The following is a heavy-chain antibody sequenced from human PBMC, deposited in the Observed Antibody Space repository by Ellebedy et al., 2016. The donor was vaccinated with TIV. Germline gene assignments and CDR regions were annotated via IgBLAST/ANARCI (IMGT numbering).Heavy chain of an antibody. V-gene: IGHV3-72*01. CDR2: SRNRVNSYTT. CDR3: ARHPLVAGHGDV. J-gene: IGHJ6*02. Sequence: AGSLRLSCAASGFTFSNAWMNWVRQAPGKGLEWVGRSRNRVNSYTTEYAASVKGRFTISRDDSRNSVHLQMNSLRTEDTAVYYCARHPLVAGHGDVWGQGTTVTVSS. D-gene: IGHD6-19*01. CDR1: GFTFSNAW.